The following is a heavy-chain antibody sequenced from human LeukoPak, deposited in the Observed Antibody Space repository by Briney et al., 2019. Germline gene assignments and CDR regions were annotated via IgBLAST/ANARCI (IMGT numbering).Heavy chain of an antibody. CDR3: ARDSSAWSFDY. CDR2: IYSSGSN. J-gene: IGHJ4*02. V-gene: IGHV4-4*07. D-gene: IGHD6-19*01. Sequence: RPSETLSLTCSVSGGSISSYSWSWIRQPAGEGLEWIGRIYSSGSNSYSPSLKGRVATSADTSKNQFSLMLSSVTAADTAVYYCARDSSAWSFDYWGQGALVTVSS. CDR1: GGSISSYS.